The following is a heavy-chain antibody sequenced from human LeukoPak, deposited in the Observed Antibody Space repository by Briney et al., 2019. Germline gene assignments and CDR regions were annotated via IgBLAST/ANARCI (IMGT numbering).Heavy chain of an antibody. J-gene: IGHJ6*03. Sequence: SETPSLTCTVSGGSISSSSYYWGWIRQPPGKGLEWIGSIYYSGSTYYNPSLKSRVTISVDTSKNQFSLKLSSVTAADTAVYYCARGLPYYDFWSGYYAADYYYYYYMDVWGKGTTVTVSS. CDR3: ARGLPYYDFWSGYYAADYYYYYYMDV. CDR1: GGSISSSSYY. D-gene: IGHD3-3*01. V-gene: IGHV4-39*07. CDR2: IYYSGST.